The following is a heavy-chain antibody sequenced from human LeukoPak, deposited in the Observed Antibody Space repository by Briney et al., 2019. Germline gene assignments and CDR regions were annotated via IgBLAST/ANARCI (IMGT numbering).Heavy chain of an antibody. CDR3: ARTAGWSFGFDY. Sequence: SETLCLTCTVSGGSISSGGYYWTWIRQYPGKGLEWIGYIYNSGTTYYNPSLQSRVTISGDTSKNQFSLKLSSVTAADTAVYYCARTAGWSFGFDYWGQGTLVTVSS. J-gene: IGHJ4*02. D-gene: IGHD1-26*01. V-gene: IGHV4-31*03. CDR1: GGSISSGGYY. CDR2: IYNSGTT.